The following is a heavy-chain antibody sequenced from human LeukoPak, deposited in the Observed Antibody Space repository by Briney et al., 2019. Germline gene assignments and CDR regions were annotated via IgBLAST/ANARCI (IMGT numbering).Heavy chain of an antibody. CDR2: MNPNSGGT. Sequence: ASVKVSCKASGYTFTGYYMHWVRQAPGQGLDWLGWMNPNSGGTKSAQKFQGRVTMTRDSSISTAYMDLTRLTSDDTAVYYCAASTIAVAGTNFATWGQGTLVIVSS. D-gene: IGHD6-19*01. J-gene: IGHJ4*02. V-gene: IGHV1-2*02. CDR1: GYTFTGYY. CDR3: AASTIAVAGTNFAT.